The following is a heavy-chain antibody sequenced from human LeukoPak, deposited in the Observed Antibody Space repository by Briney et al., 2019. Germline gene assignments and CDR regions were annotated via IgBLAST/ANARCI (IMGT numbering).Heavy chain of an antibody. V-gene: IGHV4-59*01. D-gene: IGHD6-19*01. Sequence: PSETLSLTCTVSGGSISSYYWSWIRQPPGKGLEWIGYIYYSGSTNYNPSLKSRVTISVDTSKNQFSLKLSSVTAADTAVYYCAGGTAVAGTNWFDPWGQGTLVTVSS. CDR2: IYYSGST. CDR3: AGGTAVAGTNWFDP. J-gene: IGHJ5*02. CDR1: GGSISSYY.